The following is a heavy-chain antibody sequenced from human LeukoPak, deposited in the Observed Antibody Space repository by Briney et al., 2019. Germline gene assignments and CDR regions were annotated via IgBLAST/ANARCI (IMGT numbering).Heavy chain of an antibody. CDR3: ARRPRYSSGHYYDL. Sequence: GGSLRLSCAASGFTVSSNYMSWVRQAPGKGLEWVSVIYSGGRTYYADSVKGRFTVSRDNSKNTLFLQMNSLRAEDTAVYYCARRPRYSSGHYYDLWGQGTLVTVSS. J-gene: IGHJ4*02. CDR2: IYSGGRT. D-gene: IGHD3-22*01. CDR1: GFTVSSNY. V-gene: IGHV3-53*01.